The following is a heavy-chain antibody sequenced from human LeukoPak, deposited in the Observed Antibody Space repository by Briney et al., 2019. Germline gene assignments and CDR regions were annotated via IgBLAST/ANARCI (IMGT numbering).Heavy chain of an antibody. CDR1: GFTFSSYS. CDR3: ATDLPRSSGWYEVYY. D-gene: IGHD6-19*01. J-gene: IGHJ4*02. CDR2: IKQDGSDK. Sequence: GGSLRLSCAASGFTFSSYSMNWVRQAPGKGLEWVANIKQDGSDKYYVDSVKGRFAISRDNAKNSVYLQMNSLRAEDTAVYYCATDLPRSSGWYEVYYWGQGTLVTVSS. V-gene: IGHV3-7*01.